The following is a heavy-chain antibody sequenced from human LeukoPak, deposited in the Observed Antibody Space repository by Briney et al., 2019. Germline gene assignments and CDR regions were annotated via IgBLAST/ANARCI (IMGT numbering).Heavy chain of an antibody. CDR2: IYSGGST. CDR1: GFTVSSNY. Sequence: GGSLRLSCAASGFTVSSNYMSWVRQAPGKGLEWVSVIYSGGSTYYADSVKGRFTISRDNARNSLYLQMNSLRAEDTAVYYCARDRYCGGDCSSPSNWFDPWGQGTLVTVSS. V-gene: IGHV3-66*01. CDR3: ARDRYCGGDCSSPSNWFDP. J-gene: IGHJ5*02. D-gene: IGHD2-21*02.